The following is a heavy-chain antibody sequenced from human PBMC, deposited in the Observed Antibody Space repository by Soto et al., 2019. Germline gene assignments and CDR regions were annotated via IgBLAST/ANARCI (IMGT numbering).Heavy chain of an antibody. CDR1: GFTVSSNY. D-gene: IGHD5-12*01. CDR2: IYSGGST. V-gene: IGHV3-53*01. J-gene: IGHJ4*02. Sequence: PGGSLRLSCAASGFTVSSNYMSWVRQAPGKGLEWVSVIYSGGSTYYADSVKGRFTISRDNSKNTLYLQMNSLRAEDTTVYYCARLRDGYNWGDGYFDYWGQGTLVTVSS. CDR3: ARLRDGYNWGDGYFDY.